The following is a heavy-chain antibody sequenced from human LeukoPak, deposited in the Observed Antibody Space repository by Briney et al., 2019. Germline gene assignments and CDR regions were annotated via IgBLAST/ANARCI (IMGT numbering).Heavy chain of an antibody. CDR2: INPNSGGT. J-gene: IGHJ4*02. CDR3: ARCSSSWYYFDY. Sequence: ASVKVSCKASGYTFTRYYMHWVRQAPGQGLEWMGWINPNSGGTNYAQKFQGRVTMTRDTSISTAYMELSRLRSDDTAVYYCARCSSSWYYFDYWGQGTLVTVSS. CDR1: GYTFTRYY. V-gene: IGHV1-2*02. D-gene: IGHD6-13*01.